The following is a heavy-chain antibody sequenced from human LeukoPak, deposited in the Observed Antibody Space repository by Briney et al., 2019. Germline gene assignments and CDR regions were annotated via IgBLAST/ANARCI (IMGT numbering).Heavy chain of an antibody. CDR1: GFTFSSYA. J-gene: IGHJ4*02. CDR2: IYSGDST. V-gene: IGHV3-53*01. D-gene: IGHD3-22*01. Sequence: GGSLRLSCAASGFTFSSYAMSWVRQAPGKGLEWVSLIYSGDSTYYADSVKGRFTISRDNSKNTLYLQMNSLRAEDTAVYYCARVGYYYDSSGYYYYFDYWGQGTLVTVSS. CDR3: ARVGYYYDSSGYYYYFDY.